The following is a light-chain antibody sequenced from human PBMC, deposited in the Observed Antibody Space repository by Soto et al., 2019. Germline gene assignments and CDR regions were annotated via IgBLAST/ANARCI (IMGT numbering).Light chain of an antibody. CDR1: QSIRPW. V-gene: IGKV1-5*03. Sequence: DIQMTQSPSTLSASVGDRVTITCRASQSIRPWLAWYQQKPGKAPKLLIYKASSLESGVPSRFSGSGSGTEFTLTISGLQPDDFATYYCQHYNTYSPFGGGTKVEI. J-gene: IGKJ4*02. CDR3: QHYNTYSP. CDR2: KAS.